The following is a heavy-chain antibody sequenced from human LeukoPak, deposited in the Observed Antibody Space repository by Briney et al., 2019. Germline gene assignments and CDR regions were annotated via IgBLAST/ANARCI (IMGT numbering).Heavy chain of an antibody. V-gene: IGHV1-46*01. CDR3: ARGDGDDSSGYFLDY. D-gene: IGHD3-22*01. J-gene: IGHJ4*02. CDR1: GYTFTSYY. CDR2: INPSGGST. Sequence: ASVKVSCKASGYTFTSYYVHWVRQAPGQGLEGMGIINPSGGSTRYGQKFQGRVTMTRDTSTSTVYVELSSLRSEDTAVYYCARGDGDDSSGYFLDYWGQGTLVTVSS.